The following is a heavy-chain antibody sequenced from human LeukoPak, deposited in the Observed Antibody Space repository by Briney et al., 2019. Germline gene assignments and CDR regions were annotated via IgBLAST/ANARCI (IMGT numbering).Heavy chain of an antibody. D-gene: IGHD3-22*01. CDR2: LNTDGSST. V-gene: IGHV3-74*03. CDR3: ARGYYDSNDSNRSNWFDP. Sequence: GGSLRLSCAASGFTFSSHWMHWVRQAPGKGLVWVSRLNTDGSSTVYADSVKGRFTISRDNAKNTLYLQMNSLRAEDTAVYYCARGYYDSNDSNRSNWFDPWGQGTLVTVSS. J-gene: IGHJ5*02. CDR1: GFTFSSHW.